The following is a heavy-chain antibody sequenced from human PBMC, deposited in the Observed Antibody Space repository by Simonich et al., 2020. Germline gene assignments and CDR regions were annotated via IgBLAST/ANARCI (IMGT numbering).Heavy chain of an antibody. CDR3: ARARLYSSSHAFDI. Sequence: QVQLVQSGAEVKKPGASVKVSCKASGYTFTGYNMHWVRQAPGKGLERLEWINPNSSGTNDAQKFQGRVTMTRDTSISTAYMELSRLRSDDTAVYYCARARLYSSSHAFDIWGQGTMVTVSS. J-gene: IGHJ3*02. V-gene: IGHV1-2*02. CDR1: GYTFTGYN. CDR2: INPNSSGT. D-gene: IGHD6-6*01.